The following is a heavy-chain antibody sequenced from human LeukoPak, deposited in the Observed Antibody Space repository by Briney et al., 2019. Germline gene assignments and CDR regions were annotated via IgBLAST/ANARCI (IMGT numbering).Heavy chain of an antibody. D-gene: IGHD2-15*01. V-gene: IGHV1-18*01. CDR2: ISAYSGNT. CDR1: GYTFTSYG. Sequence: ASVKVSCKASGYTFTSYGIIWVRQAPGQGLEWMGWISAYSGNTNYAQNLQGRVTMTTDTSTSTAYMEVRSLRSDDTAVYYCARGIIGYYFDYWGQGTLVTVSS. J-gene: IGHJ4*02. CDR3: ARGIIGYYFDY.